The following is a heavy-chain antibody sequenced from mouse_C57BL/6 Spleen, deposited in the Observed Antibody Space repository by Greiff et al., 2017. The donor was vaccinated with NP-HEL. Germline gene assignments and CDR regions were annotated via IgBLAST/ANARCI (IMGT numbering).Heavy chain of an antibody. J-gene: IGHJ4*01. CDR2: ISYDGSN. CDR3: ARVYDYDADYAMDY. Sequence: VQLKESGPGLVKPSQSLSLTCSVTGYSITSGYYWNWIRQFPGNKLEWMGYISYDGSNNYNPSLKNRISITRDTSKNQFFLKLNSVTTEDTATYYCARVYDYDADYAMDYWGQGTSVTVSS. CDR1: GYSITSGYY. V-gene: IGHV3-6*01. D-gene: IGHD2-4*01.